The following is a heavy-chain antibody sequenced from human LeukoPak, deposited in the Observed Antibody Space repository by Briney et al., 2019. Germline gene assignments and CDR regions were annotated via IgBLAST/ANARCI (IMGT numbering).Heavy chain of an antibody. J-gene: IGHJ4*02. CDR2: IYHAGST. CDR3: ARAAAVTGQFEF. CDR1: GASISSSNW. Sequence: SETLSLTCTVSGASISSSNWWTWVRQPPGGALEWIGEIYHAGSTKYNPSLKSRLTISVDKSNNSFSLSLTSVTAADTAFYYCARAAAVTGQFEFWGQGTLVTVSS. V-gene: IGHV4-4*02. D-gene: IGHD6-19*01.